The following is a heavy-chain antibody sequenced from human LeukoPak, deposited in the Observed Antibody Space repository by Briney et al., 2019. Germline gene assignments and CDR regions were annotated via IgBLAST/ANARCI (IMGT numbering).Heavy chain of an antibody. D-gene: IGHD6-19*01. CDR2: INSDGSEK. CDR3: ASGGGWVFFN. V-gene: IGHV3-7*01. J-gene: IGHJ4*02. CDR1: GFPFTSHW. Sequence: RGSLRLSCAASGFPFTSHWLSWFRQSPGRGLEWVAHINSDGSEKNYVDSVKGRFTISRDNARNSQFLQMNSLRAEDTAVYYCASGGGWVFFNWGQGTLVTVSS.